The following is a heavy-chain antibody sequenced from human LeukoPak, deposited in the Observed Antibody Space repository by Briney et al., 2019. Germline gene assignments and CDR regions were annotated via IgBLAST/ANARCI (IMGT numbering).Heavy chain of an antibody. CDR1: GFSISGYW. D-gene: IGHD2-15*01. J-gene: IGHJ4*02. Sequence: GGSLRLSCAASGFSISGYWMTWVRQAPGKGPEWVGNIQHDGKAKNYVDSVRGRFTISRDNAKNSVYLQMTSLRAEDSAVYFCGNQCSGSTCPELWGQGTQVTVSS. V-gene: IGHV3-7*01. CDR2: IQHDGKAK. CDR3: GNQCSGSTCPEL.